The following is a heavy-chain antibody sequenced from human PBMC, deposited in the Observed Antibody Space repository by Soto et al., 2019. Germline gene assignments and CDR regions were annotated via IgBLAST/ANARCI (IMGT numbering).Heavy chain of an antibody. CDR3: ARDYITMIVVVHLGY. Sequence: ASVKVSCKSSGYTFTSYGISWVRQAPGQGLEWMGWISAYNGNTNYAQKLQGRVTMTTDTSTSTAYMELRSLRSDDTAVYYCARDYITMIVVVHLGYWGQGTLVTVSS. J-gene: IGHJ4*02. V-gene: IGHV1-18*01. CDR2: ISAYNGNT. D-gene: IGHD3-22*01. CDR1: GYTFTSYG.